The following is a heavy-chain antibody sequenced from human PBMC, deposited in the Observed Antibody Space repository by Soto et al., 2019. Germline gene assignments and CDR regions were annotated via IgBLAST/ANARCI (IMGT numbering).Heavy chain of an antibody. CDR3: ARGHSGSYQDHDAFDI. CDR2: ISSTGTYI. CDR1: GFTFSSYS. D-gene: IGHD1-26*01. V-gene: IGHV3-21*01. J-gene: IGHJ3*02. Sequence: VGSLRLSCAASGFTFSSYSMNWVRQAPGKGLEWVSSISSTGTYIYYADSVKGRFTVSRDNAKNSLYVQMNSLRAEDTAVYYCARGHSGSYQDHDAFDIWGQGTMVTVSS.